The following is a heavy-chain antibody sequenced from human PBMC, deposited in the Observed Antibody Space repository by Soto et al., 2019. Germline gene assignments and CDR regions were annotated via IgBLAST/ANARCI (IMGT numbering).Heavy chain of an antibody. Sequence: SETLSLACAVYGWSFSGYYWSWIRQPPGKGLEWIGEINHSGSTNYNPSLKSRVTISVDTSKNQFSLKLSSVTAADTAVYYCATYSGYDLYYYYGMDVWGQGTTVT. J-gene: IGHJ6*02. V-gene: IGHV4-34*01. CDR1: GWSFSGYY. CDR2: INHSGST. D-gene: IGHD5-12*01. CDR3: ATYSGYDLYYYYGMDV.